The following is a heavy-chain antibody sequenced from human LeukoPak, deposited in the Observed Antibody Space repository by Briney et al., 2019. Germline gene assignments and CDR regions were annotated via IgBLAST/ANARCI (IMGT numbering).Heavy chain of an antibody. CDR2: INHSGST. V-gene: IGHV4-34*01. Sequence: PSETLSLTCAVYGGSFSGYYWSWIRQPPGKGLEWIGEINHSGSTNYNPSLKSRVTISVDTSKNQFSLKLSSVTAADTAAYYCARRIVVVVAADDYFDYWGQGTLVTVSS. J-gene: IGHJ4*02. D-gene: IGHD2-15*01. CDR3: ARRIVVVVAADDYFDY. CDR1: GGSFSGYY.